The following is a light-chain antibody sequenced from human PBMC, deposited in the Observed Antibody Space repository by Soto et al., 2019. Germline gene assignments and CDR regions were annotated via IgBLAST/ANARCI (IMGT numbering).Light chain of an antibody. J-gene: IGKJ1*01. Sequence: EIVLTQSPGTLSLSPGERATLSCRASQTLSNSFIAWYQQKPGQAPRLLIYDTSSRATGVPDRYSASGSGTDFTLTISRLEPEDFAVYYCQQYATSPWTFGQGTKVDIK. CDR3: QQYATSPWT. V-gene: IGKV3-20*01. CDR1: QTLSNSF. CDR2: DTS.